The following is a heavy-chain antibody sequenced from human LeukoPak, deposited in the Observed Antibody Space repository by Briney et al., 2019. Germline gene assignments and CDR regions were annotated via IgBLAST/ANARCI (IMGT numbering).Heavy chain of an antibody. D-gene: IGHD5-12*01. CDR1: GFTFSSYA. J-gene: IGHJ4*02. CDR2: ISGSGGST. Sequence: GGSLRLSCAASGFTFSSYAMSWVRQAPGKGLEWVSAISGSGGSTYHADSVKGRFTISRDNSKNTLYLQMNSLRAEDTAVYYCAKDLAQVATATPFDYWGQGTLVTVSS. CDR3: AKDLAQVATATPFDY. V-gene: IGHV3-23*01.